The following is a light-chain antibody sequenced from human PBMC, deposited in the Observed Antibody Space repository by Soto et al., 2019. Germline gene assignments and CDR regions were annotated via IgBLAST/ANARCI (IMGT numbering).Light chain of an antibody. V-gene: IGLV1-47*02. CDR2: SNT. CDR1: GSNIEINY. CDR3: AAWDDNVSGDV. J-gene: IGLJ1*01. Sequence: SVLSAARTESGNLGQRGSIANYGSGSNIEINYVYWYQQLPGTAPKLLIYSNTQRPSGVPDRFSGSKSGTSASLAISGLRSEDEADYYCAAWDDNVSGDVFGTGTKVS.